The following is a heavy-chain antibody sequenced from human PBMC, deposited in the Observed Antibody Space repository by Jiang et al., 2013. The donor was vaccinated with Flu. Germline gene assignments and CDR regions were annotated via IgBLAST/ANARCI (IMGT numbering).Heavy chain of an antibody. CDR1: GDSTNSNNYY. J-gene: IGHJ4*02. CDR2: IYFSGTT. V-gene: IGHV4-39*07. Sequence: GSGLVKPSETLSLTCSVFGDSTNSNNYYWGWIRQAPGQGLEWVGSIYFSGTTYQNPSLKSRVTMSLDTSKNQFSLKLRSVTAADTAVYFCARNVMTTVTQFFDYWGQGTLITVSS. D-gene: IGHD4-17*01. CDR3: ARNVMTTVTQFFDY.